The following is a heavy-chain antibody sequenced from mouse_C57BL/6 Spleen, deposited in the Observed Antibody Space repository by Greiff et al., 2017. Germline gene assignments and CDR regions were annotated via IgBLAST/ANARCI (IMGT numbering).Heavy chain of an antibody. CDR1: GYAFSSYW. CDR3: ARGGTTVVADY. Sequence: VQLQQSGAELVKPGASVKISCKASGYAFSSYWMNWVKQRPGKGLEWIGQIYPGNGDTNYNGKFKGKATLTADTSSSTAYMQLSSLTSEDSAIYFCARGGTTVVADYWGQGTTLTVSS. D-gene: IGHD1-1*01. CDR2: IYPGNGDT. V-gene: IGHV1-80*01. J-gene: IGHJ2*01.